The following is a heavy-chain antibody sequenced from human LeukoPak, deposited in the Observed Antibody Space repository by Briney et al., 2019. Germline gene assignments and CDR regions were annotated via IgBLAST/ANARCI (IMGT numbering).Heavy chain of an antibody. V-gene: IGHV3-9*01. CDR1: GFTFDDYA. D-gene: IGHD3-10*01. Sequence: PGRSLRLSCAASGFTFDDYAMHWVRQAPRKGLEWVSGISWNSGSIGYADSVKGRFTISRDNAKNSLYLQMNSLRAEDTALYYCAKDMVRGVIIVGAFDIWGQGTMVTVSS. J-gene: IGHJ3*02. CDR3: AKDMVRGVIIVGAFDI. CDR2: ISWNSGSI.